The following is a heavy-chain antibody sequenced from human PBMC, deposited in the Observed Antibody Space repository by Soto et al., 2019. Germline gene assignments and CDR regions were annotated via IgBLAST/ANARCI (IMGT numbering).Heavy chain of an antibody. Sequence: EVQLVESGGGLVQPGRSLRLSCAASGFTFDDYAMHWVRQAPGKGLEGVSGISWNSGSIGYADSVKGRFTISRDNAKNSLYLQMNSLRAEDTALYYCAKDGWGLRLGPHSGGMDVWGQGTTVTVSS. J-gene: IGHJ6*02. CDR3: AKDGWGLRLGPHSGGMDV. D-gene: IGHD3-16*01. V-gene: IGHV3-9*01. CDR2: ISWNSGSI. CDR1: GFTFDDYA.